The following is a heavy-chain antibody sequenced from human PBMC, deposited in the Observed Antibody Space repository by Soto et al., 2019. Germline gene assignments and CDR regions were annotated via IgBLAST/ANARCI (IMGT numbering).Heavy chain of an antibody. CDR3: AKHSHWYGVVDY. CDR2: ISGSGGST. CDR1: GFTFSSYA. Sequence: EVQLLESGGGLVEPGGSLRLSCAASGFTFSSYAMSWVRQAPGKGLEWVSAISGSGGSTYYADSVKGRFTISRDNSKSTVYMQVKSLRAEDTAVYHGAKHSHWYGVVDYWGQGTLVTVSS. D-gene: IGHD4-17*01. J-gene: IGHJ4*02. V-gene: IGHV3-23*01.